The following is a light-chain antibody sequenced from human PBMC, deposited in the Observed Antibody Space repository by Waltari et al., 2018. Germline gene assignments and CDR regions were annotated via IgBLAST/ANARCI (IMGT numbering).Light chain of an antibody. CDR2: HAS. Sequence: IVLTQSPRTLSLVPGERATLSYRASQSVGRCLAWYQQKPGQAPRLLIYHASIRATGIPDRFSGSGSGTDFSLTISGLEPEDFAVYYCQKYVNLPATFGQGTKVEIK. CDR3: QKYVNLPAT. CDR1: QSVGRC. V-gene: IGKV3-20*01. J-gene: IGKJ1*01.